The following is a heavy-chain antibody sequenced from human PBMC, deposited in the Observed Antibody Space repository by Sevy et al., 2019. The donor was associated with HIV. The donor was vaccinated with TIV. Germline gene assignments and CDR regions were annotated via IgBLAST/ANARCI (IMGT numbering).Heavy chain of an antibody. J-gene: IGHJ4*02. V-gene: IGHV4-39*01. Sequence: KQSETLSLTCTVSGGSINSDSYYWGWIRQPPGKGLEWIGNIYYSGTTYYNPSLKSRVTISVDTSKNQFSLKLSSVTAAHTAVYYCARFEYGDYVSHFEYWGQGTLVTVSS. CDR1: GGSINSDSYY. CDR2: IYYSGTT. CDR3: ARFEYGDYVSHFEY. D-gene: IGHD2-21*02.